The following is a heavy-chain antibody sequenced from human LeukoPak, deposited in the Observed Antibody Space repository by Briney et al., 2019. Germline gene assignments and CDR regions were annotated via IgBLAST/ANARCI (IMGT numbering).Heavy chain of an antibody. V-gene: IGHV3-21*04. CDR3: ARDRGRRGITMRSDAFDI. D-gene: IGHD3-22*01. J-gene: IGHJ3*02. Sequence: PGGSLRLSCAASGFTFSDSYMTWVRQAPGKGVEWVSSISSSSSYIYYADSVKGRFTISRDNAKNSLYLQMNSLRAEDTAVYYCARDRGRRGITMRSDAFDIWGQGTMVTVSS. CDR1: GFTFSDSY. CDR2: ISSSSSYI.